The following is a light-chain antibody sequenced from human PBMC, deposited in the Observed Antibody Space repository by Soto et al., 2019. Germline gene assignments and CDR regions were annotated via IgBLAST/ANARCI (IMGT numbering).Light chain of an antibody. CDR3: QQSYSTRIT. CDR1: QSLSSY. CDR2: AAY. J-gene: IGKJ3*01. V-gene: IGKV1-39*01. Sequence: DIQMTPSPSSLSASVGDRVTITCRASQSLSSYLNWYQQKPGKAPNLLIYAAYTLQSGVPSRFSGSGSGTDFTLTISSLQPEDFATYYCQQSYSTRITFGPGTKVDSK.